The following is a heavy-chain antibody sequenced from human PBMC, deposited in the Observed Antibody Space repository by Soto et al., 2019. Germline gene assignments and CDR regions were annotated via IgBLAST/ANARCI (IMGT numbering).Heavy chain of an antibody. Sequence: VKVSCKASGYTFTTYAMHWVRQAPGQRLEWMGWINAGNGDTKYSQNFQGRVTITRDTSASTAYMELSSLTSEDTAVYYCARSAGFDYSDAFDIWGQGTMVTVSS. CDR1: GYTFTTYA. J-gene: IGHJ3*02. CDR2: INAGNGDT. D-gene: IGHD5-12*01. CDR3: ARSAGFDYSDAFDI. V-gene: IGHV1-3*01.